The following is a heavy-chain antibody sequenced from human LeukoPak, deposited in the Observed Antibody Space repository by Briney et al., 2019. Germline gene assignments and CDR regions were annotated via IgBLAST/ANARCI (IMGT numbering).Heavy chain of an antibody. CDR2: IYHSGST. J-gene: IGHJ2*01. V-gene: IGHV4-4*02. CDR1: GGSISSSNW. Sequence: ASETLSLTCAVSGGSISSSNWWSWVRQPPGKGLEWIGEIYHSGSTNYNPSLKSRVTISVDKSKNHFSLKLSSVTAADTAVYYCARGPSVDYYDSSGYYYVWYFDLWGRGTLVTVSS. CDR3: ARGPSVDYYDSSGYYYVWYFDL. D-gene: IGHD3-22*01.